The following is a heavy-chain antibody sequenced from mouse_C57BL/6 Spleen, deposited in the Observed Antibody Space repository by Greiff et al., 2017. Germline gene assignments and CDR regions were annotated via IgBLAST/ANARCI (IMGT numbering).Heavy chain of an antibody. V-gene: IGHV1-18*01. CDR3: AREEIVEAWFAY. D-gene: IGHD1-3*01. CDR1: GYTFTDYN. Sequence: VQLQQSGPELVKPGASVKIPCKASGYTFTDYNMDWVKQSHGKSLEWIGDINPNNGGTIYNQKFKGKATLTVDKSSRTAYLELRSLTSEDTAVYYCAREEIVEAWFAYWGQGTLVTVSA. CDR2: INPNNGGT. J-gene: IGHJ3*01.